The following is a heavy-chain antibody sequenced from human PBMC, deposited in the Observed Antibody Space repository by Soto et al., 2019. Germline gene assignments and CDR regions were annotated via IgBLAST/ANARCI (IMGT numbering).Heavy chain of an antibody. CDR1: GFTFSSYG. V-gene: IGHV3-33*01. CDR3: ATRYGSGSYPGAPYYYGMDV. Sequence: PGGSLRLSCAASGFTFSSYGMHWVRQAPGKGLEWVAVIWYDGSNKYYADSVKGRFTISRDNSKNTLYLQMNSLRAEDTAVYYCATRYGSGSYPGAPYYYGMDVWGQGTTVTVSS. D-gene: IGHD3-10*01. CDR2: IWYDGSNK. J-gene: IGHJ6*02.